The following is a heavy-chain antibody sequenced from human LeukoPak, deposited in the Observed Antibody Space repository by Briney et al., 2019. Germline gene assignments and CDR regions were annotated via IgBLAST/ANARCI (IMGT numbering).Heavy chain of an antibody. CDR1: GFTVNNNY. Sequence: GGSLRLSCAASGFTVNNNYMIWVRQAPGKGLEWASLIYSGGTTYYADSVQRRFTISRDNSKNTLYLQMNSLRAEDTAVYYCARVEGDYYYYYYMDVWGKGTTVTVSS. V-gene: IGHV3-53*01. J-gene: IGHJ6*03. D-gene: IGHD2-21*02. CDR3: ARVEGDYYYYYYMDV. CDR2: IYSGGTT.